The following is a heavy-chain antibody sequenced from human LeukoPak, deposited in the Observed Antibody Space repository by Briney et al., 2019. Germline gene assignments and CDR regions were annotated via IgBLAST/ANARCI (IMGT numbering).Heavy chain of an antibody. CDR3: AKDRTTMTNYFDY. J-gene: IGHJ4*02. D-gene: IGHD3-22*01. CDR1: GFTFSSYA. Sequence: PGGSLRLSCAASGFTFSSYAMSWARQAPGKGLEWVSAISGSGGNTYYADSVKGRFTISRDDSKNTLYLQMNSLRAEDTAVYYCAKDRTTMTNYFDYWGQGTLVTVSS. V-gene: IGHV3-23*01. CDR2: ISGSGGNT.